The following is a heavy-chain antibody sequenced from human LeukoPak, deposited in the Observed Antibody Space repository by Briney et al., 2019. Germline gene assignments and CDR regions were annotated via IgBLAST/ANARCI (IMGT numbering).Heavy chain of an antibody. CDR1: GFTFSSYG. CDR2: IWYNGSNK. CDR3: ARSGSIAARPVFDY. J-gene: IGHJ4*02. Sequence: QPGGSLRLSCAASGFTFSSYGMHWVRQAPGKGLEWVAVIWYNGSNKYYADSVKGRFTISRDNSKNTLYLQMNSLRAEDTAVYYCARSGSIAARPVFDYWGQGTLVTVSS. D-gene: IGHD6-6*01. V-gene: IGHV3-33*01.